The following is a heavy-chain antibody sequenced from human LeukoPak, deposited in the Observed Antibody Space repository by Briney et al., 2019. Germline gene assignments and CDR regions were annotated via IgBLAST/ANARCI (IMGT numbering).Heavy chain of an antibody. Sequence: GRSLRLSCAASGFSFGDYGMHWGRQAPGKGLECVAGILVDGSSTYSGESAKGRVTISRDNSKNTRYLQMNSVRADDTAVYYCAKGYVWGSYRLCGFDSWGQGSLVNVSS. D-gene: IGHD3-16*02. CDR3: AKGYVWGSYRLCGFDS. J-gene: IGHJ4*02. CDR1: GFSFGDYG. CDR2: ILVDGSST. V-gene: IGHV3-30*18.